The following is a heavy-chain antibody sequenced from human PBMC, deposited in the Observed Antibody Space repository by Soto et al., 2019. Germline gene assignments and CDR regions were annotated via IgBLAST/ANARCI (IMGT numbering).Heavy chain of an antibody. V-gene: IGHV4-34*01. D-gene: IGHD1-26*01. Sequence: SESLSLACAVYGGCFSSYYWGWICQPPGKGLEWIGEINHSGSTNYNPSLKSRVTISVDTSKNQFSLKLSSVTAADTAVYYCARGRTLLYYYYSCIDVRGKGTTVTVSS. CDR1: GGCFSSYY. CDR2: INHSGST. CDR3: ARGRTLLYYYYSCIDV. J-gene: IGHJ6*03.